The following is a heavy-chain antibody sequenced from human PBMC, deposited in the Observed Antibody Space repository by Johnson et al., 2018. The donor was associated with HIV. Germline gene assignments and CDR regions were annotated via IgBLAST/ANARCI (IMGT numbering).Heavy chain of an antibody. D-gene: IGHD3-3*01. V-gene: IGHV3-64*01. J-gene: IGHJ3*02. CDR2: ISSNGGST. CDR3: ARARITILGVVLGADAFDI. CDR1: GFTFSSYG. Sequence: VQLVESGGGVVQPGRSLRLSCAASGFTFSSYGMHWVRQAPGKGLEYVSAISSNGGSTYYANSVKGRFTISRDNSKNTLYLQMGGLRAEDMAVYYCARARITILGVVLGADAFDIWGQGTMVTVSS.